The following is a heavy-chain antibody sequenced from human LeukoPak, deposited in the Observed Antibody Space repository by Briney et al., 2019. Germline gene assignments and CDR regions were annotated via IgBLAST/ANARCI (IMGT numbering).Heavy chain of an antibody. CDR1: GYTFTSYG. V-gene: IGHV1-18*04. CDR3: ARDLMYCDTMSCYDGDFDY. Sequence: ASVKVSCKTSGYTFTSYGISWVRQAPGQGLEWMGWISAYNHNTNYAQKFQGRVTMTIDTSTTTVYMELRSLRSDDTAIYYCARDLMYCDTMSCYDGDFDYWGQGTLVTVSS. D-gene: IGHD2-2*01. CDR2: ISAYNHNT. J-gene: IGHJ4*02.